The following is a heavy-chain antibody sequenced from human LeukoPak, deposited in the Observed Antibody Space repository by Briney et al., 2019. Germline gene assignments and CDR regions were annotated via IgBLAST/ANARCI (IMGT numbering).Heavy chain of an antibody. CDR2: IYYSGST. D-gene: IGHD6-13*01. CDR1: GGSISSSSYY. CDR3: ARRLAAAGTVSFDY. V-gene: IGHV4-39*01. Sequence: SETLSLTCSVSGGSISSSSYYWGWIRQPPGKGLDWIGSIYYSGSTYYNPSLKSRVTISVDTSKNQFSLKLSSVTAADTAVYYCARRLAAAGTVSFDYWGQGTLVTVSS. J-gene: IGHJ4*02.